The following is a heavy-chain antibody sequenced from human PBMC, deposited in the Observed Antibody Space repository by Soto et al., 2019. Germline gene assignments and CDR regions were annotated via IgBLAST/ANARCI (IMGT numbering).Heavy chain of an antibody. CDR3: ARTNNWGFDY. CDR1: GGSISSGGYY. CDR2: IYYSGST. V-gene: IGHV4-31*03. J-gene: IGHJ4*02. D-gene: IGHD7-27*01. Sequence: SETLSLTCTVSGGSISSGGYYWSWIRQHPGKGLEWIGYIYYSGSTYYNPSLKSRVTISVDTSKNQFSLKLSSVTAADTAVYYCARTNNWGFDYWGQGTLVTVSS.